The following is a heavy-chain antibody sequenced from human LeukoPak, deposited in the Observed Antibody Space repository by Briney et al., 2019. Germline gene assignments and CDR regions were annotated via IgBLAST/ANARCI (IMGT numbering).Heavy chain of an antibody. D-gene: IGHD6-13*01. V-gene: IGHV3-48*03. CDR3: ARLDLPGIAAAGYYYYYYGMDV. CDR2: ISSSGSTI. J-gene: IGHJ6*02. Sequence: GGSLRLSCAASGFTFSSYEMNWVRQAPGKGLEWVSYISSSGSTIYYADSVKGRFTISRDNAKNSLYLQMNSLRAEGTAVYYCARLDLPGIAAAGYYYYYYGMDVWGQGTTVTVSS. CDR1: GFTFSSYE.